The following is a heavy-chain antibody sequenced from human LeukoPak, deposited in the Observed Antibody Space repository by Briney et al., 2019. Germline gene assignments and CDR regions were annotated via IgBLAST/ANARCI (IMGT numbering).Heavy chain of an antibody. V-gene: IGHV3-23*01. Sequence: GGSLRLSCAASGFTFSSYAMSWVRQAPGKGLEWVSAISGSGGSTYYADSAKGRFTISRDNSKNTLYLQMNSLRAEDTAVYYCAKGYCSSTSCPLHYWGQGTLVTVSS. D-gene: IGHD2-2*01. CDR2: ISGSGGST. CDR3: AKGYCSSTSCPLHY. J-gene: IGHJ4*02. CDR1: GFTFSSYA.